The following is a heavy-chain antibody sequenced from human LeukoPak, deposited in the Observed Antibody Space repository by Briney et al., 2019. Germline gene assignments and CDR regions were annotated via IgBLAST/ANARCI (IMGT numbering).Heavy chain of an antibody. CDR3: ARDDNWNDFDY. D-gene: IGHD1-1*01. Sequence: ASVKVSCKASGYTFTSYYMHWVRQAPGQGLEWMGLINPTGGSTGYAQKFQGRVTMTRDTSISTAYMELSRLRSDDTAVYYCARDDNWNDFDYWGQGTLVTVSS. CDR1: GYTFTSYY. V-gene: IGHV1-2*06. J-gene: IGHJ4*02. CDR2: INPTGGST.